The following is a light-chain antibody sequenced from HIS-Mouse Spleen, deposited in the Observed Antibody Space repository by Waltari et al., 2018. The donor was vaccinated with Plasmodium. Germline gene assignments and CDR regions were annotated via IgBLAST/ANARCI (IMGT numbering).Light chain of an antibody. V-gene: IGLV2-23*03. CDR2: EGS. J-gene: IGLJ3*02. Sequence: QSALTQPASVSGSPGQSITISCPGPSSDVGSYNLVSWYQQHPAKAPKLMIYEGSKRPSGVSNRFSGSKSGNTASLTISGLQAEDEADYYCCSYAGSSTFVFGGGTKLTVL. CDR1: SSDVGSYNL. CDR3: CSYAGSSTFV.